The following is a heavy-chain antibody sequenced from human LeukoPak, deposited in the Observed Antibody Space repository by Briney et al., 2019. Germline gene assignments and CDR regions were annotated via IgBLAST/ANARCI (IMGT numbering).Heavy chain of an antibody. CDR1: GFTFSSYA. CDR3: AKDLSLSSSSWYYYYGMDV. Sequence: GESLRLSCAASGFTFSSYAMSWVRQAPGKGLEWVSAISGSGGSTYYADSVKGRFTISRDNSKNTLYLQMNSLRAEDTAVYYCAKDLSLSSSSWYYYYGMDVWGQGTTVTVSS. V-gene: IGHV3-23*01. J-gene: IGHJ6*02. D-gene: IGHD6-13*01. CDR2: ISGSGGST.